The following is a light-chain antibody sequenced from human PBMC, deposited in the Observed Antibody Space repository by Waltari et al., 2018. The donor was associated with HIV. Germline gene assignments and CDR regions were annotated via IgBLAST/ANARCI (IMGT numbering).Light chain of an antibody. CDR2: DVN. J-gene: IGLJ2*01. Sequence: QSVFTQPPSVSAAPGQKVTISCFGSSSNIGSKYVPWYQQLPGRAPKLLIYDVNKRPSGIPDRFSGSKSGTSATLGITGLQTGDEADYYCGTWDTTLSALVFGGGTKLTVL. CDR3: GTWDTTLSALV. CDR1: SSNIGSKY. V-gene: IGLV1-51*01.